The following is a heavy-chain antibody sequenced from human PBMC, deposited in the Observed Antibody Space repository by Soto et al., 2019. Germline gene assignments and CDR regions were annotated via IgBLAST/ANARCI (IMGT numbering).Heavy chain of an antibody. CDR3: ARVFPGVPAAMVSWFDP. D-gene: IGHD2-2*01. Sequence: ASETLSLTCAVYGGSFSGYYWSWIRQPPGKGLEWIGEINHSGSTNYNPSLKSRVTISVDTSKNQFSLKLSSVTAADTAVYYCARVFPGVPAAMVSWFDPWGQGTLVTVSS. CDR2: INHSGST. V-gene: IGHV4-34*01. J-gene: IGHJ5*02. CDR1: GGSFSGYY.